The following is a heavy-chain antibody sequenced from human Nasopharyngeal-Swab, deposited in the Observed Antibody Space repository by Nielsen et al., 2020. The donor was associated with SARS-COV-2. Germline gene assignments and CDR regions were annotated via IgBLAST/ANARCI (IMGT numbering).Heavy chain of an antibody. Sequence: SETLSLTCTVSGGSISSSSYYWGWIRQPPGKGLEWIGSIYYSGSTYYNPSLKSRVTISVDTSKNQFSLTLSSVTAADTAVYYCARERGRGGIWNYYYYYMDVWGKGTTVAVSS. CDR1: GGSISSSSYY. D-gene: IGHD3-10*01. J-gene: IGHJ6*03. V-gene: IGHV4-39*07. CDR3: ARERGRGGIWNYYYYYMDV. CDR2: IYYSGST.